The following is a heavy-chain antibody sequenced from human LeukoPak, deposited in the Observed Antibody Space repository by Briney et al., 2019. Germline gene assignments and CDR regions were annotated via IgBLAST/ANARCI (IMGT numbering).Heavy chain of an antibody. CDR3: AKRYNSEYLAPVQN. CDR2: VSTSGGGT. J-gene: IGHJ4*02. CDR1: GFTFSSYA. Sequence: GGSLRLSCAASGFTFSSYAMTWVRQAPGKGLEWVSTVSTSGGGTYYADSVKGRFTISRDNSKNTLYLQMSSLRAEDTAVYYCAKRYNSEYLAPVQNWGQGTLVTVSS. D-gene: IGHD1-1*01. V-gene: IGHV3-23*01.